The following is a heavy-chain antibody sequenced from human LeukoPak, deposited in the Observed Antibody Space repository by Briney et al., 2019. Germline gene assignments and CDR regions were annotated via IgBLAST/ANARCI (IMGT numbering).Heavy chain of an antibody. Sequence: PGGSLRLSCVAYEFTFSRYDRHWVRQASGKGLEWVSAIGPAGDTYYPGSVKGRFNISRENAKNSLYIQMNSLRAGDTAMYYCVRGQRSYFLSGLSAWVDNWGQGTLVNVSS. CDR1: EFTFSRYD. V-gene: IGHV3-13*01. CDR2: IGPAGDT. CDR3: VRGQRSYFLSGLSAWVDN. J-gene: IGHJ5*02. D-gene: IGHD1-26*01.